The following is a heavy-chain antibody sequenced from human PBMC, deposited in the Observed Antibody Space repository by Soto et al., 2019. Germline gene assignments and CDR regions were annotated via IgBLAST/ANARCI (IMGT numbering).Heavy chain of an antibody. V-gene: IGHV4-59*01. CDR3: ARKGAAASYSHYYMDV. J-gene: IGHJ6*03. CDR1: GGSISPYY. Sequence: QVQLQESGPGLVKPSETLSLTCTVSGGSISPYYCSWIRQPPGKGLEWIGYIYYSGNTNYNPSLESRVTISVDTSRNQFSLKLTSVTAADTAVYYCARKGAAASYSHYYMDVWGRGTTVTVSS. D-gene: IGHD6-13*01. CDR2: IYYSGNT.